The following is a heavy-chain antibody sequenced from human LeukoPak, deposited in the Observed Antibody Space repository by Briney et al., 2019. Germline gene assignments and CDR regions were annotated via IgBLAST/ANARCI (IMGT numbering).Heavy chain of an antibody. CDR2: IYDSGTT. V-gene: IGHV4-39*01. Sequence: SETLSLTCTVSGCSISRSSYYWGWIRQPPGKGLEWIGSIYDSGTTYYNASLKSRANISVDTSKNQFSLKLSSVTAADTAVYYCERPYGSGSYYSGNWFDPWGQGTLVTVSS. CDR1: GCSISRSSYY. D-gene: IGHD3-10*01. J-gene: IGHJ5*02. CDR3: ERPYGSGSYYSGNWFDP.